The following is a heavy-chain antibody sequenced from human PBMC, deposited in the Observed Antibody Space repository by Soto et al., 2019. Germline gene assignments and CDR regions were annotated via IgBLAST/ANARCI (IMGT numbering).Heavy chain of an antibody. CDR2: IRSKGYGGTT. Sequence: PGGSLRLSCTGSGFTFGDFGMSWFRQAPGKGLEWLSFIRSKGYGGTTESAASVRGRFITSRDDSKSIAYLQMNSLRSEDTAVYYCARGGSMVRGEYYYYYGMDVWGQGTTVTVSS. CDR1: GFTFGDFG. CDR3: ARGGSMVRGEYYYYYGMDV. J-gene: IGHJ6*02. D-gene: IGHD3-10*01. V-gene: IGHV3-49*03.